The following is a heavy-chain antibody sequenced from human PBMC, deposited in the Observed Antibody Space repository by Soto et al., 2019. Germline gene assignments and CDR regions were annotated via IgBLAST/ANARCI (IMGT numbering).Heavy chain of an antibody. Sequence: QVQLVQSGAEVTKPGSSVKVSCKASGGTFSSYAISWVRQAPGQGLEWMGGIIPIFGTANYAQKFQGRVTITGDKSTSTAYMELSSLRSEDTDVYYCARSLSKLAAAGIIDYWGQGTLVTVSS. CDR2: IIPIFGTA. D-gene: IGHD6-13*01. CDR1: GGTFSSYA. V-gene: IGHV1-69*06. J-gene: IGHJ4*02. CDR3: ARSLSKLAAAGIIDY.